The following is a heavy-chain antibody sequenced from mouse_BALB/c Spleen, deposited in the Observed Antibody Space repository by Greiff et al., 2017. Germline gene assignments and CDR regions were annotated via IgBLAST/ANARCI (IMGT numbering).Heavy chain of an antibody. Sequence: QVQLQQSGAELMKPGASVTISCKATGYSFSSYRINWVKQSPGNGLEWIGEILPGSGSTNYNEKFKGKATFTADTSSNTAYMQLSSLTSEDSAVSYCARFSLGYGKPCAYWGQGTLVTVSA. J-gene: IGHJ3*01. D-gene: IGHD2-10*02. CDR3: ARFSLGYGKPCAY. CDR2: ILPGSGST. CDR1: GYSFSSYR. V-gene: IGHV1-9*01.